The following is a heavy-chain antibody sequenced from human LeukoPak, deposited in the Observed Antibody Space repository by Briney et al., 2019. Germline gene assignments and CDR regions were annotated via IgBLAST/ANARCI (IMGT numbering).Heavy chain of an antibody. CDR1: GYTFTAYN. Sequence: ASLKVSFKASGYTFTAYNMHWVRQAPGQGLEWMGWINPNSGGTNYAQKFQGRVTMTRDTSITTAYMELTRVRSDDTAVYYGARVKAPKVELRRHYFYVMDVWDQGTTVTVSS. V-gene: IGHV1-2*02. D-gene: IGHD1-7*01. CDR2: INPNSGGT. CDR3: ARVKAPKVELRRHYFYVMDV. J-gene: IGHJ6*02.